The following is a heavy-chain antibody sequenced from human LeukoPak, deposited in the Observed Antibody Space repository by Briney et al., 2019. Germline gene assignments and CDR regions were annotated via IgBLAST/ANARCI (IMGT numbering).Heavy chain of an antibody. D-gene: IGHD3-16*01. V-gene: IGHV3-30*02. CDR2: IRYDGSNK. J-gene: IGHJ4*02. CDR1: GFTLRSYG. CDR3: ANGGGAYDVIDY. Sequence: PGGSLRLSCAASGFTLRSYGMHWVRQAPGKGLEWVAYIRYDGSNKFYTVSVKGRFTISRDNSKNTLYLQMNSLRSEDTGVYYCANGGGAYDVIDYWGQGTLVTVSS.